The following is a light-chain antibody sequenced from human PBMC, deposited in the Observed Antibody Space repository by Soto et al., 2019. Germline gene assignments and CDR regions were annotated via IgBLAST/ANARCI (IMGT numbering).Light chain of an antibody. CDR1: SSDVGDYNY. V-gene: IGLV2-14*01. CDR2: DVS. Sequence: QSLLTQPASVSGSPGQSITISCTGTSSDVGDYNYVSWYQQHPGKAPKVMIYDVSNRPSGVSNRFSGSKSGNTASLTISGLQAEDEADYYCSSYTSSSTPVFGTGTKVTVL. J-gene: IGLJ1*01. CDR3: SSYTSSSTPV.